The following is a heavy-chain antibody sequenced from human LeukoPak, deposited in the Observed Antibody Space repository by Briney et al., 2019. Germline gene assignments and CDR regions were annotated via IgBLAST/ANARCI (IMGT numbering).Heavy chain of an antibody. CDR2: IYSGGST. D-gene: IGHD3-16*02. J-gene: IGHJ6*03. V-gene: IGHV3-53*01. CDR1: GFTVSSNY. Sequence: GGSLRLSCAASGFTVSSNYMSWVRQAPGKGLGWVSVIYSGGSTYYADSVKGRFTISRDNSKNTLYLQMNSLRAEDTAVYYCGGGGGGYRPPYYYRDVGAKGTRVTVS. CDR3: GGGGGGYRPPYYYRDV.